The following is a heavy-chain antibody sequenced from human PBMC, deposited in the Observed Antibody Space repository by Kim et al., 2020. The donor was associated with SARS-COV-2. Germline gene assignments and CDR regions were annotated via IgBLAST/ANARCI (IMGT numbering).Heavy chain of an antibody. D-gene: IGHD6-19*01. V-gene: IGHV5-51*01. J-gene: IGHJ4*02. CDR3: ARLPIERSGWYVDY. Sequence: SPSFQGQVTISADKSISTAYLQWSSLKASDTAMYYCARLPIERSGWYVDYWGQGTLVTVSS.